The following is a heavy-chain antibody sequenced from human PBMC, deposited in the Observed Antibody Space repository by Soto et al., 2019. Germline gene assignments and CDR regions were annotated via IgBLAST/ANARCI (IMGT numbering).Heavy chain of an antibody. CDR2: ISAYNGNT. CDR1: GYTVTSHG. D-gene: IGHD3-16*01. J-gene: IGHJ4*02. CDR3: ERDSMMISSYFDY. Sequence: ASVKVSCNASGYTVTSHGISWVRQAPGQGLEWMGWISAYNGNTNYEQKLQGRVTMTTDTSTSTAYMELRSLRSDDMAVYYCERDSMMISSYFDYWGQGTLVTV. V-gene: IGHV1-18*03.